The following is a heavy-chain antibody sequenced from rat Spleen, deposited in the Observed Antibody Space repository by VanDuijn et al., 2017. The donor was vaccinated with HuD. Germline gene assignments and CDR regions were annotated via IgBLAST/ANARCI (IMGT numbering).Heavy chain of an antibody. J-gene: IGHJ2*01. D-gene: IGHD1-11*01. CDR1: GFTFSDYY. V-gene: IGHV5-29*01. Sequence: EVQLVESDGGLVQPGRSLKLSCAASGFTFSDYYMAWVRQAPTKGLEWVATINFDGSSTYYRDSVKGRFTISRENAKNTLYLQMDSLRSEDSATYYCTAGGGYWDYWGQGVMVTVSS. CDR3: TAGGGYWDY. CDR2: INFDGSST.